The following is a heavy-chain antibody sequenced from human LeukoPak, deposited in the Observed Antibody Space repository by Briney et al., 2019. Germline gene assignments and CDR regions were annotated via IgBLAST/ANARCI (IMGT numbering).Heavy chain of an antibody. D-gene: IGHD3-10*01. CDR1: GYTFTGYY. J-gene: IGHJ6*03. V-gene: IGHV1-2*02. CDR2: INPNSGAS. CDR3: ARGVPGVYYYYYMDV. Sequence: ASVKVSCKASGYTFTGYYMHWVRQAPGQGLEWMGWINPNSGASDYAQKFQGRVTMTRDTSISTAYMELSRLRSDDTALYYCARGVPGVYYYYYMDVWGKGTTDTVSS.